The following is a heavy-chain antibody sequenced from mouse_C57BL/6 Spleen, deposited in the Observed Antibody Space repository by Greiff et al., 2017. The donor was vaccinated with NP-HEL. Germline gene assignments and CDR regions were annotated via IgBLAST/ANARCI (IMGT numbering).Heavy chain of an antibody. J-gene: IGHJ3*01. CDR2: IDPEDGDT. CDR3: ALAYDINYLAY. Sequence: VNVQQSGAELVKPGASVKLSCTASGFNITDYYMHWVKQRPEQGLEWIGRIDPEDGDTNYSQKFQGKATLTADTSSNTAYIQLSSRTSEDTAVYYCALAYDINYLAYWGQGTLVTVSA. CDR1: GFNITDYY. V-gene: IGHV14-2*01. D-gene: IGHD2-5*01.